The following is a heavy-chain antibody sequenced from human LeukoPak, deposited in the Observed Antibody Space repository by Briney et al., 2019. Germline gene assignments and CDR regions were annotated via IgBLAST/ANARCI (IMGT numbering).Heavy chain of an antibody. Sequence: GGSLRLSWAASGFTFSDYYMTWIRQAPGKGLEWVSYISSSGSTTHYADSVKGRFTISRDNAKNSLYVQMNNLRAEDTAVYYCARVPRSGGSIDYWGQGTLVTVSS. CDR3: ARVPRSGGSIDY. V-gene: IGHV3-11*01. D-gene: IGHD6-19*01. CDR2: ISSSGSTT. CDR1: GFTFSDYY. J-gene: IGHJ4*02.